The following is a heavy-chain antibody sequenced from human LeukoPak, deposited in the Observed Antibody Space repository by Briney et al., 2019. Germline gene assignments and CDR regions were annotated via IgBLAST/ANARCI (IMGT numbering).Heavy chain of an antibody. Sequence: PGGSLRLSCAASGFSFSSHWMSWVRQAPGKGLEWVATINQVGSQKYYVDSVKGRSSISRDNAKNSLYLQMNSLRAEDTAVYYCARSNREFASGTGDYWGQGTLVTVSS. CDR1: GFSFSSHW. D-gene: IGHD1-14*01. CDR3: ARSNREFASGTGDY. J-gene: IGHJ4*02. V-gene: IGHV3-7*05. CDR2: INQVGSQK.